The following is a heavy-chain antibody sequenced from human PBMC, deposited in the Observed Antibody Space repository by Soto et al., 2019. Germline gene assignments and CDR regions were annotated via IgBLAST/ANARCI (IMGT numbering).Heavy chain of an antibody. Sequence: SETLSLTCTVPGGSISSSTYYWGWLRQPPGKGLAWIGSISYSGSTYYNPSLKSRVAISVDTSKNQFSLKLSSVTAADTAVYYCARHQGGITVFGVVHALFDYWGQGTLVTVSS. CDR1: GGSISSSTYY. CDR3: ARHQGGITVFGVVHALFDY. D-gene: IGHD3-3*01. V-gene: IGHV4-39*01. CDR2: ISYSGST. J-gene: IGHJ4*02.